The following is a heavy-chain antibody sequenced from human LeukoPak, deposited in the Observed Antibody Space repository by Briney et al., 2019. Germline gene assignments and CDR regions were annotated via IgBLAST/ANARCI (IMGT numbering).Heavy chain of an antibody. CDR2: IYVSGST. J-gene: IGHJ4*02. D-gene: IGHD6-19*01. Sequence: SETLSLTCTVSGGSISSGDYYWSWIRQPPGKGLEWIGYIYVSGSTYFNPPLKSRVTISVDTSKNQFSLKLSSVTAADTAVYYCARVGIAVAGTGEEDYWGQGTLVTVSS. CDR3: ARVGIAVAGTGEEDY. V-gene: IGHV4-30-4*01. CDR1: GGSISSGDYY.